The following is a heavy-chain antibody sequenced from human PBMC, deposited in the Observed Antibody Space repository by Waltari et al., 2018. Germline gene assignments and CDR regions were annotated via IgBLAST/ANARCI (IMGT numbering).Heavy chain of an antibody. CDR3: AREFYYSDAFTGV. CDR2: MNPDSGNT. J-gene: IGHJ4*02. CDR1: GDPVTSFD. V-gene: IGHV1-8*01. D-gene: IGHD4-17*01. Sequence: VQLVQSGAEVKKPGASVKVACKASGDPVTSFDIDWVRQAAGQGLEWMGWMNPDSGNTGYAQKFQGRVTMTRDTSISTAYMELSSLRSEDTAVYYCAREFYYSDAFTGVWGQGTLVTVSS.